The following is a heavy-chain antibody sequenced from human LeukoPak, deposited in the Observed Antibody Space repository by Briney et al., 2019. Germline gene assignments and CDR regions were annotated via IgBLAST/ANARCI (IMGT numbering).Heavy chain of an antibody. CDR2: INSDGSGT. J-gene: IGHJ4*02. Sequence: GGSLRLSCEASGFTFSAYAMTWVRQAPGKGLVWVSRINSDGSGTSYADSVKGRFTISRDNAKNTLYLQMNSLRAEDTALYYCARVRDTVAGPAYWGQRTLVTVSS. CDR3: ARVRDTVAGPAY. CDR1: GFTFSAYA. V-gene: IGHV3-74*01. D-gene: IGHD6-19*01.